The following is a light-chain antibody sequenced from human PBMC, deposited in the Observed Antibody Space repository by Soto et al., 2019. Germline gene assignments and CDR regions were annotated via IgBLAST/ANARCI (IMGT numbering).Light chain of an antibody. CDR3: QQYIVVPRT. J-gene: IGKJ4*02. CDR2: KAS. CDR1: QSINSW. V-gene: IGKV1-5*03. Sequence: DIQMTQSPSILSASVGDRVTITCRASQSINSWLAWYQLKSGKAPKRLIYKASTLESGVPSRFSGSGSGTDFALTTRSLQPDDFATYYCQQYIVVPRTFGEGTKVEVK.